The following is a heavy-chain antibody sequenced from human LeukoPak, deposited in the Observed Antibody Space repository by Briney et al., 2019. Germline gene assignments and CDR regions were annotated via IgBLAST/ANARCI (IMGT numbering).Heavy chain of an antibody. V-gene: IGHV3-53*01. Sequence: GGSLRLSCTASEFTASRNYMLWVRQAPGKGLEWVSLIFSNGDTHYADSVKGRFTISRDTSKNTVSLQMNSLRVEDTAMYYCTRDQMNYWGQGTLVTVSS. CDR3: TRDQMNY. CDR1: EFTASRNY. D-gene: IGHD5-24*01. J-gene: IGHJ4*02. CDR2: IFSNGDT.